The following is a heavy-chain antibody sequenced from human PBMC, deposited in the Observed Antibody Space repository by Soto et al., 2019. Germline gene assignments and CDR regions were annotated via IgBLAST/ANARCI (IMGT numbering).Heavy chain of an antibody. CDR1: GFYFSGYW. V-gene: IGHV3-74*01. CDR3: VRAAARGDS. Sequence: PGGSLRLSCVASGFYFSGYWMHWVRQVPGKGLVWVSRINTDGSDTLYADSVKGRFTISRDNTKNTLYLQMSSLRAEDTAIYYCVRAAARGDSWGQGTLVTVSS. J-gene: IGHJ4*02. D-gene: IGHD6-13*01. CDR2: INTDGSDT.